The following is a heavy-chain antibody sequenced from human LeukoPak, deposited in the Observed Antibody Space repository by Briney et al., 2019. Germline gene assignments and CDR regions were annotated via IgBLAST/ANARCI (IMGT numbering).Heavy chain of an antibody. CDR1: GFNFRSYG. D-gene: IGHD6-13*01. CDR2: IRYDGSNK. V-gene: IGHV3-30*02. CDR3: AKDFAPYSSSWYGEFDP. J-gene: IGHJ5*02. Sequence: SGGSLRPSCAASGFNFRSYGIHWVRPPPGKGLEWVAFIRYDGSNKYYADSVKGRFTISRDNSKNTLYLQMNSLRAEDTAVYYCAKDFAPYSSSWYGEFDPWGQGTLVTVSS.